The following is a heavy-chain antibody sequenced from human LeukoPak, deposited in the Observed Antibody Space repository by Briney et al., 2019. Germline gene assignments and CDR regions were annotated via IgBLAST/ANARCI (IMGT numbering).Heavy chain of an antibody. CDR1: GYTFTSYG. Sequence: ASVKVSCKASGYTFTSYGISWVRQAPGQGLEWMGCISAYNGDTNYAQNVQGRLTMTTDTSTGTAYMELRSLRSDDTAVYYCGRLADKKLQRFLDYWGQGTLVTVSS. J-gene: IGHJ4*02. CDR2: ISAYNGDT. V-gene: IGHV1-18*01. CDR3: GRLADKKLQRFLDY. D-gene: IGHD2-15*01.